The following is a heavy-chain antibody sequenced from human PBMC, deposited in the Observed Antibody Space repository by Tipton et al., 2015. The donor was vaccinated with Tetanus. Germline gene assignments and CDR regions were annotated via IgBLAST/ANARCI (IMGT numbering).Heavy chain of an antibody. CDR2: IYYTGTT. J-gene: IGHJ3*02. Sequence: TLSLTCNVSGDSIRSGSHYWNWIRQPPGKGLEWIGYIYYTGTTYYNPSLKGRVSISVDTSRNQFSLKVSSLTAADTAVYYCARPARGAVTGLAPAAFGIWGPGTMVTVSS. V-gene: IGHV4-31*03. CDR1: GDSIRSGSHY. CDR3: ARPARGAVTGLAPAAFGI. D-gene: IGHD6-19*01.